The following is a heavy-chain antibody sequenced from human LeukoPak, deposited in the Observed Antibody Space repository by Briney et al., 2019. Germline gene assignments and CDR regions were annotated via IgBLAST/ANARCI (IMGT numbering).Heavy chain of an antibody. Sequence: SVKVSCKASGGTFSSYAISWVRQAPGQGLEWMGGIIPIFGTANYAQKLQGRVTMTTDTSTSTAYMELRSLRSDDTAVYYCARGAHYYDSSGYYKYWGQGTLVTVSS. J-gene: IGHJ4*02. CDR2: IIPIFGTA. CDR3: ARGAHYYDSSGYYKY. D-gene: IGHD3-22*01. V-gene: IGHV1-69*05. CDR1: GGTFSSYA.